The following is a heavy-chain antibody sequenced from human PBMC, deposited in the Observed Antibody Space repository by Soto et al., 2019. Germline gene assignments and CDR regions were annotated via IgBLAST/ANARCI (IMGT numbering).Heavy chain of an antibody. Sequence: QLQLQESGSGLVKPSQTLSLTCAVSGGSISSGGYSWSWIRQPPGKGLEWIGYIYHSGSTYYNPSLKSRVTISVDRSTNQFSLKLSSVTAADTAVYYCARVMITFGGVIVFDYWGQGTLVTVSS. CDR3: ARVMITFGGVIVFDY. CDR2: IYHSGST. CDR1: GGSISSGGYS. D-gene: IGHD3-16*02. V-gene: IGHV4-30-2*01. J-gene: IGHJ4*02.